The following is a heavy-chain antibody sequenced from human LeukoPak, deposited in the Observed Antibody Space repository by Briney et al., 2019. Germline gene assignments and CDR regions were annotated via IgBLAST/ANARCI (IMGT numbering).Heavy chain of an antibody. D-gene: IGHD2-8*01. V-gene: IGHV3-7*01. CDR1: GFTFSNYW. CDR3: ATLNGPLFEY. CDR2: IHQHGNEK. J-gene: IGHJ4*02. Sequence: PGGSLRLSGAASGFTFSNYWMSWVRQAPGKGLEWVASIHQHGNEKYFVDSVRGRFTISRDNAKNSLYLQMSSLRAEDTAVYYCATLNGPLFEYWGQGTLVTVSS.